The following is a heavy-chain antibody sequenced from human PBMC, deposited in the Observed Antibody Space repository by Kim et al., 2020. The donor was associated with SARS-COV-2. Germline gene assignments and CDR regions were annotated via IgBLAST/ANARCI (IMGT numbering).Heavy chain of an antibody. Sequence: ADSVKGRFTISRDNSKNKLYLQMNSLRAEDTAVYYCARARSGYYYDAFDIWGQGTMVTVSS. D-gene: IGHD3-22*01. J-gene: IGHJ3*02. CDR3: ARARSGYYYDAFDI. V-gene: IGHV3-33*01.